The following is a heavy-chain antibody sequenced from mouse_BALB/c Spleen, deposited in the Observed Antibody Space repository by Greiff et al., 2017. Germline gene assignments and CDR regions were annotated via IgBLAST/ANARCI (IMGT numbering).Heavy chain of an antibody. CDR1: GYTFTSYW. V-gene: IGHV1-69*02. D-gene: IGHD2-4*01. Sequence: QVQLQQPGAELVKPGASVKLSCKASGYTFTSYWMHWVKQRPGQGLEWIGEIDPSDSYTNYNQKFKGKATLTVDKSSSTAYMQLSSLTSEDTAVYYCARHDYGFAYWGQGTLVTVSA. J-gene: IGHJ3*01. CDR2: IDPSDSYT. CDR3: ARHDYGFAY.